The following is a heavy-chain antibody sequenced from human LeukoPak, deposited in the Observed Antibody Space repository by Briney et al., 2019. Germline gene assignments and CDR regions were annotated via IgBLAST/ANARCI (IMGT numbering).Heavy chain of an antibody. D-gene: IGHD6-19*01. CDR1: GFTFGDYA. CDR2: IRSKTYAGTT. Sequence: GGSLRLSCTASGFTFGDYAMSWFRQAPGKGLEWVGFIRSKTYAGTTEYAASVNGRFAISRDDSKSIAYLQMNSLKTEDTAVYYCTRARQGAVASFQHWGQGTLVTVSS. V-gene: IGHV3-49*03. J-gene: IGHJ1*01. CDR3: TRARQGAVASFQH.